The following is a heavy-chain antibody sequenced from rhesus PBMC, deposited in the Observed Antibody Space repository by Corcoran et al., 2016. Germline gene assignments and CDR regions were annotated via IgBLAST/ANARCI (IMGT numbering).Heavy chain of an antibody. CDR1: GASLSRNG. CDR2: INANSGST. V-gene: IGHV4-80*01. CDR3: AGHEEPMFDY. J-gene: IGHJ4*01. Sequence: QVQLQESGPGLVEPSETLSLTCTVPGASLSRNGWRGTRQTPGKGLEWLGEINANSGSTNYNPSLKSRLTISKDASKHQVSLRLSFVTAADTAIYYCAGHEEPMFDYWGQGVLVTVSS. D-gene: IGHD1-1*01.